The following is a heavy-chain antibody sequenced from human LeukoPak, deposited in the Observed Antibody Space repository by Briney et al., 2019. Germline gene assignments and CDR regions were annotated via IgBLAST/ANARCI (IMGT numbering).Heavy chain of an antibody. Sequence: GGSLRLSCAASGFTFSSYAMHWVRQAPGKGLEWVAVISYDGSNKYYADSVKGRFTISRDNSKNTLYLQMNSLRAEDTAVYYCATGKISPDYWGQGTLVTVSS. J-gene: IGHJ4*02. CDR1: GFTFSSYA. CDR3: ATGKISPDY. CDR2: ISYDGSNK. V-gene: IGHV3-30*04. D-gene: IGHD2-8*02.